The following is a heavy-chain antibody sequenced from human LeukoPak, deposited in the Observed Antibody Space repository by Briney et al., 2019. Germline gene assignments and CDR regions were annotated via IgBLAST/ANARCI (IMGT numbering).Heavy chain of an antibody. Sequence: PSETLSLTCTVSGGSISSGSYYWSWIRQPAGMGLDWIGRIYTSGSTNYNPSLKSRVTISVDTSKNQFYLKLSSVTAAATAVYSCARDHFYGDYPNYFDYWGPGTLVTVSS. J-gene: IGHJ4*02. D-gene: IGHD4-17*01. CDR3: ARDHFYGDYPNYFDY. V-gene: IGHV4-61*02. CDR1: GGSISSGSYY. CDR2: IYTSGST.